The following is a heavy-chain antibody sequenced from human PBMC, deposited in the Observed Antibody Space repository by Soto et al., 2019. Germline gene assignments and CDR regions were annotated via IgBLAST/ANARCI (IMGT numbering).Heavy chain of an antibody. CDR2: ISSRSSLI. Sequence: PVGSLRLSCAASGLSFSSHSFNWVRQAPGQGLGWVAYISSRSSLILYADSVRGRFVISRDNALNSLYLQMNSPRDEDTAIYYCARERGEYDSGWYIARWGQGTPVTVSS. V-gene: IGHV3-21*06. J-gene: IGHJ4*02. D-gene: IGHD6-19*01. CDR1: GLSFSSHS. CDR3: ARERGEYDSGWYIAR.